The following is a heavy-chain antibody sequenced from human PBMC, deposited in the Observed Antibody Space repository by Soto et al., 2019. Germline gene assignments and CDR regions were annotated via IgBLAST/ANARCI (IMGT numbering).Heavy chain of an antibody. CDR2: ISGGGGST. V-gene: IGHV3-23*01. J-gene: IGHJ4*02. D-gene: IGHD6-19*01. CDR3: AKELSSGYYYFDY. CDR1: AFTFSSYA. Sequence: GSLRLSCAASAFTFSSYAMSWVRQAPGKGLEWVSTISGGGGSTYYAGSVKGRFTISRDNSKNTLYLQMNSLRVEDTAVYYCAKELSSGYYYFDYWGQGTLVTVSS.